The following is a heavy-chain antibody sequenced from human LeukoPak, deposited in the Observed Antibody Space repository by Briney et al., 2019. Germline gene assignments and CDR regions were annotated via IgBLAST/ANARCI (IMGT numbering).Heavy chain of an antibody. Sequence: GGSLGLSCSASGFAFSSSPMHWVRQAPGKTLEYVSAISSDGRNAYYADSVKGRFTISRDNSRNTLYLQLNSLRAEDTAVYYCAGSHIRGALAYWGQGTLVAVSS. CDR2: ISSDGRNA. CDR3: AGSHIRGALAY. V-gene: IGHV3-64*04. CDR1: GFAFSSSP. J-gene: IGHJ4*02. D-gene: IGHD3-10*01.